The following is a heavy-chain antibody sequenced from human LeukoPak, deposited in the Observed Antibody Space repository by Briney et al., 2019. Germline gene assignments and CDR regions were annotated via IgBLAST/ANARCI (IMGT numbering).Heavy chain of an antibody. CDR1: GFTFSSYS. CDR3: ARTDSYGYPAHFDY. Sequence: GGSLRLSCAACGFTFSSYSMNWVRQAPGKGLEWVSSISSSSSYIYYADSVKGRFTISRDNAKNSLYLQMNSLRAEDTAVYYCARTDSYGYPAHFDYWGQGTLVTVSS. J-gene: IGHJ4*02. D-gene: IGHD5-18*01. V-gene: IGHV3-21*01. CDR2: ISSSSSYI.